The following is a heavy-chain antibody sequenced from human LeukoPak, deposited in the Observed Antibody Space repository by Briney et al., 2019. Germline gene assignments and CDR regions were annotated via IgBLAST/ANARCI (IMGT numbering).Heavy chain of an antibody. CDR3: ARSGLLWFGEFHYGMDV. Sequence: GGSLRLSRAASGFTFSRYAMNWVRQAPGKGLEWVSSISSSGSYIYYADSVKGRFTISRDNAKNSLYLQMNSLRAGDTALYYCARSGLLWFGEFHYGMDVWGQGTTVIVSS. V-gene: IGHV3-21*01. D-gene: IGHD3-10*01. CDR1: GFTFSRYA. J-gene: IGHJ6*02. CDR2: ISSSGSYI.